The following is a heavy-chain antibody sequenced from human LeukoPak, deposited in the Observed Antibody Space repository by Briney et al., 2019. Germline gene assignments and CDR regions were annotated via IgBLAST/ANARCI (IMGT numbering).Heavy chain of an antibody. Sequence: ASVRVSCRASGYTFTSYDFNWVRQATGQRPEWMGWMSPNSGDTGYAQKFQDRVTMTRNTSISTAYMELSSLRSDDTAVYYCARGPPNWGYDYWGPGTLVTVSS. V-gene: IGHV1-8*01. D-gene: IGHD7-27*01. J-gene: IGHJ4*02. CDR1: GYTFTSYD. CDR3: ARGPPNWGYDY. CDR2: MSPNSGDT.